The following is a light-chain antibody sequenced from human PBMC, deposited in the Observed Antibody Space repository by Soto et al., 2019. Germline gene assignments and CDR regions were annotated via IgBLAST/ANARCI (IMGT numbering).Light chain of an antibody. V-gene: IGKV1-39*01. CDR1: QSISSY. CDR3: QQYNIYWT. J-gene: IGKJ1*01. Sequence: DIQMTQSPSSLSASVGDRVTITCRASQSISSYLNWYQQKPGKAPKLLIYAASTLQSGVPSRFSGSGSGTDFTLTISSLQPDDFATYYCQQYNIYWTFGQGTKVDI. CDR2: AAS.